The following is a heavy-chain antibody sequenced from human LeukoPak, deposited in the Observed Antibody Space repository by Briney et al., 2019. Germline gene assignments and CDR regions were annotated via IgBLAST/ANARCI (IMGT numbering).Heavy chain of an antibody. CDR3: ARWQQLVNFDY. CDR1: GGSISSSSYY. CDR2: IYYSGST. D-gene: IGHD6-13*01. Sequence: PSETLSLTCTVSGGSISSSSYYWGWIRQPPGKGLEWIGSIYYSGSTYYNPSLKSRVTISVDTSKNQFSLKLSSVTAADTAVYYCARWQQLVNFDYWGQGTLVSVSS. V-gene: IGHV4-39*07. J-gene: IGHJ4*02.